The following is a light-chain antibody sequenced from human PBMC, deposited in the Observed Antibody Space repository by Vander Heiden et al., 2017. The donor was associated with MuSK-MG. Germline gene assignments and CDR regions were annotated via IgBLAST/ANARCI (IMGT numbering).Light chain of an antibody. CDR1: NMGSKS. J-gene: IGLJ2*01. CDR2: DDS. V-gene: IGLV3-21*02. CDR3: QVWDSSSDHVV. Sequence: SYVLTQPPSASVAPGQTARITWGGNNMGSKSVHWYQQKPGQAPVLVVYDDSDRPSGIPERFSGSNSGNTATLTISRVEAGDEADYYCQVWDSSSDHVVFGGGTKLTVL.